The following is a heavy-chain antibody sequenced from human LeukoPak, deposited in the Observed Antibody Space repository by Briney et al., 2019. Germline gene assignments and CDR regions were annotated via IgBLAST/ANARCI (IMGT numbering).Heavy chain of an antibody. CDR3: AKDQRPRGNYGYFDY. D-gene: IGHD1-26*01. V-gene: IGHV3-23*01. J-gene: IGHJ4*02. CDR1: GFTFSTCG. Sequence: GGSLRLSCAASGFTFSTCGMSWVRQAPGKGVEWVSSISDSGDYTYYADSVKGRFSISRDNSKNTLYLQMDRLRAEDTAVYYCAKDQRPRGNYGYFDYWGQGTLITVSS. CDR2: ISDSGDYT.